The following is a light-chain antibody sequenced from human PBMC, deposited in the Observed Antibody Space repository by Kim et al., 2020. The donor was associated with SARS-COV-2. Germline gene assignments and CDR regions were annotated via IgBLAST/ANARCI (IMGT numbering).Light chain of an antibody. J-gene: IGLJ2*01. CDR2: QDR. V-gene: IGLV3-1*01. Sequence: SVAPGQTASITCSGDKLGDKNVCWYQQKPGQAPILVIYQDRKRPSGIPERFSGSNSGSTATLTISGTQAMDEADYYCQAWDNTTVVFGGGTQLTVL. CDR1: KLGDKN. CDR3: QAWDNTTVV.